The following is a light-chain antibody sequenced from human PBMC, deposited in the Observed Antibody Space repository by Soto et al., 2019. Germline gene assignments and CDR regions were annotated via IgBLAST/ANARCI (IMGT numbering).Light chain of an antibody. CDR3: GTWDSSLSGGV. Sequence: QSVLTQPPSVFAAPGQKVTISCSGSSSNIGNNYVSWFQQLPGTAPKLLIYDNNKRPSGIPDRFSGSKSGTSATLGITGLQTGDEADYYCGTWDSSLSGGVFGGGTKLTVL. J-gene: IGLJ2*01. CDR1: SSNIGNNY. CDR2: DNN. V-gene: IGLV1-51*01.